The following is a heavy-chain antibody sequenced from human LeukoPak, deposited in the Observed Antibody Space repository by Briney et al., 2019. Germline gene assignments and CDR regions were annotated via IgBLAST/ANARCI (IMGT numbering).Heavy chain of an antibody. D-gene: IGHD2-8*01. CDR1: GYTFTSYG. CDR2: ISAYNGNT. Sequence: GASVNVSCKASGYTFTSYGISWVRQAPGQGLEWMGWISAYNGNTNYAQKLQGRVTMTTDTSTSTAYMELRSLRSDDTAVYYCARVREYCTNGVCHYFDYWGQGTLVTVSS. CDR3: ARVREYCTNGVCHYFDY. V-gene: IGHV1-18*01. J-gene: IGHJ4*02.